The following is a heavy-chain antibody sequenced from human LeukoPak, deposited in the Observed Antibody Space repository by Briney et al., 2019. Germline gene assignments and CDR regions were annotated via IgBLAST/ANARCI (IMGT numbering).Heavy chain of an antibody. Sequence: ASVKVSCKASGYTFTSYAMHWVRQAPGQRLEWMGWINAGNGNTKYSQKFQGRVTITRDTSASTAYMELSSLRSEDTAVYYCARDHYILTTYYYYGMDVWGQGTTVTVPS. CDR2: INAGNGNT. CDR1: GYTFTSYA. J-gene: IGHJ6*02. V-gene: IGHV1-3*01. CDR3: ARDHYILTTYYYYGMDV. D-gene: IGHD3-9*01.